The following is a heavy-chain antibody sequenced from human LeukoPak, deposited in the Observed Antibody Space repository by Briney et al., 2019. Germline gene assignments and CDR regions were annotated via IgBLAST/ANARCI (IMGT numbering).Heavy chain of an antibody. CDR3: ARDSSGFYYAD. CDR1: GYTFTDFG. D-gene: IGHD3-22*01. V-gene: IGHV1-18*01. J-gene: IGHJ4*02. CDR2: FTTYNGNT. Sequence: ASVKVSCKTSGYTFTDFGINWVRQAPGQGLEWMGRFTTYNGNTNYAQKFQGRVTMTTDTSTTTAYLEVTSLRSDDTAVYSCARDSSGFYYADGGQGTLVTAPS.